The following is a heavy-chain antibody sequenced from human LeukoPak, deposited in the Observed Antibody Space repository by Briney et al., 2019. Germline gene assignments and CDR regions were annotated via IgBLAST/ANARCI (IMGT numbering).Heavy chain of an antibody. CDR2: INHSGST. CDR3: ARGPFIVGATLDY. J-gene: IGHJ4*02. D-gene: IGHD1-26*01. Sequence: PSETLSLTCAVYGGSFSGYYWSWIRQPPGKGLEWIGEINHSGSTNYNPSLKSRVTISVDTSKNQFSLKLSSVTAADTAVSYCARGPFIVGATLDYWGQGTLVTVSS. V-gene: IGHV4-34*01. CDR1: GGSFSGYY.